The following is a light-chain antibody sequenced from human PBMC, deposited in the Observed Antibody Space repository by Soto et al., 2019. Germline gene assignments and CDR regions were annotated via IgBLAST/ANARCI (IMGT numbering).Light chain of an antibody. J-gene: IGKJ5*01. V-gene: IGKV3-20*01. CDR2: GAS. Sequence: EIVLTQSPGTLSLSPGERATLSCRASQSVSSNYLAWYQQQPAQAPRLLIYGASSRATGIPDRCSGSGSGTSFTLTISRLEPEDFAVYYCQQYSGSPPTTFGQGTRLEIE. CDR1: QSVSSNY. CDR3: QQYSGSPPTT.